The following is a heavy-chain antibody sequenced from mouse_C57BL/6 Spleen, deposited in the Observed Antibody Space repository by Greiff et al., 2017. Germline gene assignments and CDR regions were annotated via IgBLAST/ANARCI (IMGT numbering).Heavy chain of an antibody. V-gene: IGHV5-12*01. CDR3: ARQEGSVYFYY. J-gene: IGHJ2*01. CDR1: GFTFSDYY. Sequence: DVMLVESGGGLVQPGGSLKLSCAASGFTFSDYYMYWVRQTPEKRLEWVAYLSNGGGSTYSPDTVKGRFTISRDNAKNTLYLQMSRLKSEDTAMYYCARQEGSVYFYYWGQGATLTVSS. CDR2: LSNGGGST.